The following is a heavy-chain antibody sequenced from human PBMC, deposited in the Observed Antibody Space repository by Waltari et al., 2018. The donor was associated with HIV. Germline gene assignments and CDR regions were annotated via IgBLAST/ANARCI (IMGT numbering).Heavy chain of an antibody. CDR1: GYDFTTYW. CDR2: IYPGNSDT. J-gene: IGHJ4*02. D-gene: IGHD2-15*01. Sequence: EAQLVQSGADVRKSGEHLQISCKGSGYDFTTYWLGWVRQMPGKGLEWMGIIYPGNSDTRYSPSFQGQVTISADKSISTAYLQWSSLKASDTAMYYCARATHSDYWGQGTLVTVSS. V-gene: IGHV5-51*01. CDR3: ARATHSDY.